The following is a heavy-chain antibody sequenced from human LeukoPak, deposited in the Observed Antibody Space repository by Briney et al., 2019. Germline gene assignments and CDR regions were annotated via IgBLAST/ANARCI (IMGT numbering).Heavy chain of an antibody. J-gene: IGHJ4*02. Sequence: GASVTVSCKASEYTFTRYYMHWVRQAPGQGLEWMGWITPSGGTNYPQKFQGRVAITWDTSITTAYMDLSRLTSDDTAVYYCARDRYGDGFNHLDYWGQGALVTVS. CDR3: ARDRYGDGFNHLDY. CDR2: ITPSGGT. D-gene: IGHD5-24*01. V-gene: IGHV1-2*02. CDR1: EYTFTRYY.